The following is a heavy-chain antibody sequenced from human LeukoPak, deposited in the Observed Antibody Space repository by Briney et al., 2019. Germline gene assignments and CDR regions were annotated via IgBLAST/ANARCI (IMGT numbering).Heavy chain of an antibody. D-gene: IGHD6-13*01. CDR1: GGSISSDY. V-gene: IGHV4-59*01. Sequence: SETLSLTCTVSGGSISSDYWSWIRQPPGKGLEWIGYIYHSGSTNYNPSLKSRVTISVDTSKNQFSLKLRYVTAADTAVYYCAKGPPDSSSWYKRTEGWGQGTLVTVSS. CDR3: AKGPPDSSSWYKRTEG. CDR2: IYHSGST. J-gene: IGHJ4*02.